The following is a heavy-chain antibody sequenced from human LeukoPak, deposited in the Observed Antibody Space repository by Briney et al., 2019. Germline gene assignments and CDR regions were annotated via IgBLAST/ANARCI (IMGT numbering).Heavy chain of an antibody. Sequence: ASVTVSCKTSGYTFTNYYMHWVRQAPGQGLEWMGLINPSGGSTTYAQKFQGRVTMTTDTSTSKVYMDLSSLRSEDTAIYYCARAYGSVNYYHFDYWGQGTLVTVSS. CDR1: GYTFTNYY. V-gene: IGHV1-46*01. CDR3: ARAYGSVNYYHFDY. CDR2: INPSGGST. D-gene: IGHD3-10*01. J-gene: IGHJ4*02.